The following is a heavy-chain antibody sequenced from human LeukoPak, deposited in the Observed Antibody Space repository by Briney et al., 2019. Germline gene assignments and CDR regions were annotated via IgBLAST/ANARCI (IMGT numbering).Heavy chain of an antibody. J-gene: IGHJ6*02. CDR1: EFTFSSYS. V-gene: IGHV3-48*02. Sequence: GGSLRLSCAASEFTFSSYSMNWVRQAPGKGLEWVAYISGSSGMIYYADSVRGRFTISRDNAKNSSCLQMNSLRDEDTAVYYCARYFGDPQGMDVWGQGTTVTVTS. CDR2: ISGSSGMI. CDR3: ARYFGDPQGMDV. D-gene: IGHD3-10*01.